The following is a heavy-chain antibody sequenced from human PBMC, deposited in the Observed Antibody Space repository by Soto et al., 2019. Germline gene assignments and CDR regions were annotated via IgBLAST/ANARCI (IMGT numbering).Heavy chain of an antibody. Sequence: GGSLRLSCAASGFTFSDYYMSWIRQAPGKGLEWVSYISSSGSTIYYADSVKGRFTISRDNAKNSLYLQMNSLRAEDTAVYYCARGHPRYCSGGSCFKKAYYYYMDVWGKGTTVTVSS. CDR3: ARGHPRYCSGGSCFKKAYYYYMDV. CDR1: GFTFSDYY. J-gene: IGHJ6*03. V-gene: IGHV3-11*01. D-gene: IGHD2-15*01. CDR2: ISSSGSTI.